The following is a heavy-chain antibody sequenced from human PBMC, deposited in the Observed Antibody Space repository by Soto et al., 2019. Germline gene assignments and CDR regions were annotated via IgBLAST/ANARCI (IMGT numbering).Heavy chain of an antibody. J-gene: IGHJ5*02. Sequence: QGKGLEWVSAISGSGGSTYYADSVKGRFTISRDNSKNTLYLQMNSLRAEDTAVYYCAKFQVSVVPAAMANWFGLCAQGTL. D-gene: IGHD2-2*01. CDR2: ISGSGGST. CDR3: AKFQVSVVPAAMANWFGL. V-gene: IGHV3-23*01.